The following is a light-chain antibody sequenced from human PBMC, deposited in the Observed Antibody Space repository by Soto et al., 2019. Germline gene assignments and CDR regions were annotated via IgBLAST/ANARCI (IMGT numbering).Light chain of an antibody. J-gene: IGLJ2*01. CDR2: DVT. V-gene: IGLV2-11*01. CDR1: SSDVGRYNY. CDR3: SSYAGFYTLL. Sequence: QSALTQPASVSGSPGQSITISCTGTSSDVGRYNYVSWYRQHPGKAPKLMIYDVTKRPSGVPDRFSGSKSGNTASLTISGLQAEDESEYYCSSYAGFYTLLFGGGTKLTVL.